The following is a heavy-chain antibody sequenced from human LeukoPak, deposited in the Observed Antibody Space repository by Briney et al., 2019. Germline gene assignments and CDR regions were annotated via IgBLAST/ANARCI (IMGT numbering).Heavy chain of an antibody. Sequence: GGSLRLSCAASGFTFSSYGMHWVRQAPGKGLEWVAFIRYDGSNEYYADSVKGRFTISRDISMNSLYLQMNSLRAEDTALYYCAKEYSSSWAEGGYYYYGMDVWGQGTTVTVSS. CDR3: AKEYSSSWAEGGYYYYGMDV. CDR1: GFTFSSYG. D-gene: IGHD6-13*01. J-gene: IGHJ6*02. CDR2: IRYDGSNE. V-gene: IGHV3-30*02.